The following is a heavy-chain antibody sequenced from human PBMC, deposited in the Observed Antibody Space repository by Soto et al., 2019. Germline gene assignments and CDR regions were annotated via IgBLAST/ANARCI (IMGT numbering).Heavy chain of an antibody. V-gene: IGHV3-9*01. J-gene: IGHJ3*02. CDR2: ISWNSGSI. Sequence: SLRLSCAASGFTFDDYAMHWVRQAPGKGLEWVSGISWNSGSIGYADSVKGRFTISRDNAKNSLYLQMNSLRAEDTALYYCAKDPGGLVVVAARDAFDIWGQGTMVTVSS. D-gene: IGHD2-15*01. CDR1: GFTFDDYA. CDR3: AKDPGGLVVVAARDAFDI.